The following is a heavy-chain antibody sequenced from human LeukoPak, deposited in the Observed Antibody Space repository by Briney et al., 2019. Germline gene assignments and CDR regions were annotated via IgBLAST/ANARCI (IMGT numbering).Heavy chain of an antibody. V-gene: IGHV1-18*01. CDR2: ISAYNGNT. D-gene: IGHD2-15*01. CDR1: GYTFTSYG. CDR3: ASGREYCSGGSCYSSDDAFDI. J-gene: IGHJ3*02. Sequence: ASVKVSCKASGYTFTSYGISWVRQAPGQGLEWMGWISAYNGNTNYAQKLQGRVTMTTDTSTSTAYMELSRLRSDDTAVYYCASGREYCSGGSCYSSDDAFDIWGQGTMVTVSS.